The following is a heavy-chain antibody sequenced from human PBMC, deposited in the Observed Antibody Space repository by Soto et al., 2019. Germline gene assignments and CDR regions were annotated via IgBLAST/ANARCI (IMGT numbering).Heavy chain of an antibody. J-gene: IGHJ5*02. CDR3: AARGKGSGSSYNLWFDP. V-gene: IGHV1-69*13. CDR1: GYTFGSYP. D-gene: IGHD3-10*01. CDR2: IIPIFGTA. Sequence: SLKFSCKSSGYTFGSYPIGFVIHSAVQVLEWMGGIIPIFGTANYAQKFQGRVTITADESTSTAYMELSSLRSEDTAVYYCAARGKGSGSSYNLWFDPWGQGTLVTVSS.